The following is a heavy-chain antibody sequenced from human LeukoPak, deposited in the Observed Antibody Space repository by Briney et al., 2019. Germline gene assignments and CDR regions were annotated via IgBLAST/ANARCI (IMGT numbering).Heavy chain of an antibody. CDR2: IYYSGST. J-gene: IGHJ4*02. CDR3: ARGDTVTTFDS. D-gene: IGHD4-17*01. V-gene: IGHV4-59*01. Sequence: ETLSLTCSVSGGSITSYYWSWIRQPPGKGLEWIGYIYYSGSTNHNRSLKSRVTMSVDTSTNQVSLKLSSMTAADTAIYFCARGDTVTTFDSWGQGTLVTVSS. CDR1: GGSITSYY.